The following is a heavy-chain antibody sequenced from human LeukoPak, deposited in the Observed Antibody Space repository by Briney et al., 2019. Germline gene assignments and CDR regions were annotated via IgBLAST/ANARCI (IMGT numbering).Heavy chain of an antibody. Sequence: SETLSLTCAVYGGSFSGYYWSWIRQPPGKGLEWIGEINHSGSTNYNPSLKSRVTISVDTSKNQFSLKLSSVTAADTAVYYCARSLGYCSGGSCYYYYYMDVWGKGTTVTISS. CDR1: GGSFSGYY. V-gene: IGHV4-34*01. D-gene: IGHD2-15*01. CDR2: INHSGST. CDR3: ARSLGYCSGGSCYYYYYMDV. J-gene: IGHJ6*03.